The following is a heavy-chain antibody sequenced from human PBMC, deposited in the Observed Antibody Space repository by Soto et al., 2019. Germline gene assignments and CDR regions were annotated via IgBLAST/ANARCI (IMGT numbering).Heavy chain of an antibody. J-gene: IGHJ3*01. CDR3: ARGKRGCSGGSSYGALGVFAF. CDR1: GVTCSSYD. V-gene: IGHV3-13*01. CDR2: IGPAGDT. D-gene: IGHD2-15*01. Sequence: GSLRLCSAVFGVTCSSYDMHWVRQATGKGLEWVSAIGPAGDTYYPGSVRGRFTISRENAKNSLYLQMNSLRAGDTAVYYCARGKRGCSGGSSYGALGVFAFWVKGTMVTVTS.